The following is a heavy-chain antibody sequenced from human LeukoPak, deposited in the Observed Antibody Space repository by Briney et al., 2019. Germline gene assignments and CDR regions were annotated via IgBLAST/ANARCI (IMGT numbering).Heavy chain of an antibody. V-gene: IGHV4-61*01. Sequence: SETLSPTCTVSGGSVSSGSYYWSWIRQPPGKGLEWIGYIYHSGSTNYNPSLKSRVTISVDTSKNQFSLKLSSVTAADTAVYYCAGYSSSWYVDYWGQGTLVTASS. J-gene: IGHJ4*02. D-gene: IGHD6-13*01. CDR3: AGYSSSWYVDY. CDR1: GGSVSSGSYY. CDR2: IYHSGST.